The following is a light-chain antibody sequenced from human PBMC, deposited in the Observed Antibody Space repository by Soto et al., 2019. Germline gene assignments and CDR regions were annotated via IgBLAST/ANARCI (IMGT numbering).Light chain of an antibody. Sequence: DIQMTQSPSSLSASVGDRVTITCRASQGIRSDLGWYQQKPGKAPKRLIYAASTVQSGVPGRFSGSGSGTEFTLTISSLLPEDFATYFCLQHNSYPLTFGGGTKVEIK. CDR2: AAS. CDR3: LQHNSYPLT. J-gene: IGKJ4*01. V-gene: IGKV1-17*01. CDR1: QGIRSD.